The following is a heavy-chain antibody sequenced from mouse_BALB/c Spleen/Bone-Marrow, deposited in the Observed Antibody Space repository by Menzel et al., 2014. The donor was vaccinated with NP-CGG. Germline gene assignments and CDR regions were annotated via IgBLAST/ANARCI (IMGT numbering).Heavy chain of an antibody. V-gene: IGHV14-3*02. Sequence: VQLQQSGAELVKPGASVKLSCTASGFNIKDTYIHWVKQRPEQGLEWIGWIDPANGNTKYDPKFQGKATITADTSSNTAYLHLSSLTSEDTAVYYCARYRYYGSSGWDYWGQGTSVTVSS. D-gene: IGHD1-1*01. CDR2: IDPANGNT. CDR3: ARYRYYGSSGWDY. CDR1: GFNIKDTY. J-gene: IGHJ4*01.